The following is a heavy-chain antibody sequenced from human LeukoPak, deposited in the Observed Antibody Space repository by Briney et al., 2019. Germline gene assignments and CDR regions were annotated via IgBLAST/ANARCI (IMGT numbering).Heavy chain of an antibody. CDR1: GGTFSSYA. J-gene: IGHJ4*02. CDR2: IIPILGIA. V-gene: IGHV1-69*04. CDR3: ARGLYYYDSSGYYATSRFDY. D-gene: IGHD3-22*01. Sequence: ASVKVSCKASGGTFSSYAISWVRQAPGQGLEWVGRIIPILGIANYAQKFQGRVTITADKSTSTAYMELSSLRSEDTAVYYCARGLYYYDSSGYYATSRFDYWGQGTLVTVSS.